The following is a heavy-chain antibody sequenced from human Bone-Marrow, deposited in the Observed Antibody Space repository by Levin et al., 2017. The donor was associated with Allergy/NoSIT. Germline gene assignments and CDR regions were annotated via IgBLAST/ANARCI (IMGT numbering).Heavy chain of an antibody. Sequence: SCTVSGGSISNYYWNWIRQPPGKGLEWIGYIYYSGSTNYNPSLKSRVTMSVDTSKKQFSLKLSSVTAADTAVYYCARDSSTLYYFDYWGQGTLVTVSS. CDR3: ARDSSTLYYFDY. V-gene: IGHV4-59*01. J-gene: IGHJ4*02. CDR1: GGSISNYY. CDR2: IYYSGST. D-gene: IGHD6-13*01.